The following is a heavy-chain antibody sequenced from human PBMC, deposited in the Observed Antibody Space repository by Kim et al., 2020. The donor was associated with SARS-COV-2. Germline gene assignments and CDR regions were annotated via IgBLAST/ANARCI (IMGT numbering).Heavy chain of an antibody. Sequence: GGSLRLSCAASGFTFSSYGMHWVRQAPGKGLELVAVISYYGSNKYYADSVKGRFTISRDNSKNTLYLQMNSLRAEDTAVYYCAKGYGSGSYYLDYWGQGTLVTVSS. D-gene: IGHD3-10*01. V-gene: IGHV3-30*18. J-gene: IGHJ4*02. CDR2: ISYYGSNK. CDR3: AKGYGSGSYYLDY. CDR1: GFTFSSYG.